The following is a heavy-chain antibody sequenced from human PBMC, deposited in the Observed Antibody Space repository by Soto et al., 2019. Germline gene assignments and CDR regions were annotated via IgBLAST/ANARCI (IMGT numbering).Heavy chain of an antibody. CDR3: ASYYYGSGSYAQYFDY. D-gene: IGHD3-10*01. CDR2: ISSSSSYI. V-gene: IGHV3-21*01. Sequence: PGGSLGHSYAASGLPFRSSIMNWVRQAPGKGLEWVSSISSSSSYIYYADSVKGRFTISRDNAKNSLYLQMNSLRAEDTAVYYCASYYYGSGSYAQYFDYCGQGTLVTVSS. CDR1: GLPFRSSI. J-gene: IGHJ4*02.